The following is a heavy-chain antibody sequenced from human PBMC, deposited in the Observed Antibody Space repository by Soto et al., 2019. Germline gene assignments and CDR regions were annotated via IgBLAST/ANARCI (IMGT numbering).Heavy chain of an antibody. CDR1: GFTFSSYS. J-gene: IGHJ4*02. CDR2: ISSSSSTI. CDR3: ARLEYSSSSPQLAFDY. D-gene: IGHD6-6*01. Sequence: PGGSLRLSCAASGFTFSSYSMNWVRQAPGKGLEWVSYISSSSSTIYYADSVKGRFTISRDNAMNSLYLQMNSLRAEDTAVYYCARLEYSSSSPQLAFDYWGQGTLVTVSS. V-gene: IGHV3-48*01.